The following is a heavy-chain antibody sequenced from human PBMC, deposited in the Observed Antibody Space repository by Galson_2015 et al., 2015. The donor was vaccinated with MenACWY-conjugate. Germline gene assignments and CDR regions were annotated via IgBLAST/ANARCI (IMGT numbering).Heavy chain of an antibody. V-gene: IGHV4-4*02. CDR3: ARGTGVRGVIFPPIDY. Sequence: ETLSLTCAVSGGSITTTNYWSWVRQPPGKGLEWIGEIFHSGSTNYNPSLESRVIISVDKSKNQFSLKLSSVTAADTAVYYCARGTGVRGVIFPPIDYWGQGTLVTVSS. CDR1: GGSITTTNY. J-gene: IGHJ4*02. CDR2: IFHSGST. D-gene: IGHD3-10*01.